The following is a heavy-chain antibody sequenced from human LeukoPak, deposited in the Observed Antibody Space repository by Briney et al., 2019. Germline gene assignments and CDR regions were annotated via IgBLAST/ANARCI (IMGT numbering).Heavy chain of an antibody. CDR2: TYYSGST. CDR1: NGSVRSYY. D-gene: IGHD3-16*01. CDR3: ARYYDRTGFDY. V-gene: IGHV4-59*08. J-gene: IGHJ4*02. Sequence: SETLSLTCTVSNGSVRSYYWSWVRQSPGKGLEWIGYTYYSGSTNYNPSLKSRVTISIHTSRNQFSLMLSSVTAADTAMYYCARYYDRTGFDYWGQGTLVTVSS.